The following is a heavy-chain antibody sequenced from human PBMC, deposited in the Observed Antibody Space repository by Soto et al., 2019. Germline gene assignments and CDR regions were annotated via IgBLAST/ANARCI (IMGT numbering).Heavy chain of an antibody. D-gene: IGHD1-1*01. CDR1: GFSLTSRPMG. CDR3: AHRLSGYNWNGGYFDY. V-gene: IGHV2-5*02. CDR2: IYWDDDK. J-gene: IGHJ4*02. Sequence: QITLKESAPTRVKPTQTLTLTCTFSGFSLTSRPMGVGWIRQPPGKALEWLAFIYWDDDKRYSPSLRSRLTITNATSRNQVVRTMTNLDPVDTATYYCAHRLSGYNWNGGYFDYWGQGALVTVSS.